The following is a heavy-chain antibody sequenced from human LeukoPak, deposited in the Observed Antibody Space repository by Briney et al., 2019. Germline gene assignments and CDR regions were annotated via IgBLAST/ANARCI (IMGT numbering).Heavy chain of an antibody. Sequence: PGGSLRLSCAASGFTFDDYAMHWVRQAPGKGLEWVSLISGDGGSTYYADSVKGRFTISRDNSKNSLYLQMNSLRTEDTALYYCANPYSGSYLSGRTVDYWGQGTLVTVSS. CDR2: ISGDGGST. V-gene: IGHV3-43*02. CDR3: ANPYSGSYLSGRTVDY. CDR1: GFTFDDYA. D-gene: IGHD1-26*01. J-gene: IGHJ4*02.